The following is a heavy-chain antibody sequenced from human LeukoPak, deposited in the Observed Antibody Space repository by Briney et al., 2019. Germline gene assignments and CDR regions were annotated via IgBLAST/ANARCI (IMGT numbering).Heavy chain of an antibody. Sequence: SETLSLTCTVSGGSISSGSYYWSWIRQPAGKGLEWIGRIYTSGSTNYNPSLKSRVTISVDTSKNQFSLKLSSVTAADTAVYYCARESEQQLGYYYYYYMDVWGKGTTVTVSS. CDR1: GGSISSGSYY. D-gene: IGHD6-13*01. V-gene: IGHV4-61*02. CDR3: ARESEQQLGYYYYYYMDV. CDR2: IYTSGST. J-gene: IGHJ6*03.